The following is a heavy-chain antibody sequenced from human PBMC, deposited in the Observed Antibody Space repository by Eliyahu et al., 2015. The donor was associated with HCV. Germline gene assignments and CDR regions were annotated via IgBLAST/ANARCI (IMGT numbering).Heavy chain of an antibody. V-gene: IGHV3-15*01. CDR3: TKDVAGQYYGSENFP. CDR1: GLXFSPAW. D-gene: IGHD3-10*01. CDR2: XKSKSEGETT. Sequence: EVQLVXSGGGLVKPGGSLRLSCXXSGLXFSPAWMSXVRQAPGKGLXWVXRXKSKSEGETTDYAAPVKGRFAISRDDPKNTLYLQMNSLKTEDTAMYYCTKDVAGQYYGSENFPWGQGTMVTVSS. J-gene: IGHJ5*02.